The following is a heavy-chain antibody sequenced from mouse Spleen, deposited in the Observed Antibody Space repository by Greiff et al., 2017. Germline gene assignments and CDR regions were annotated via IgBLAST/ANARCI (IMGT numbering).Heavy chain of an antibody. CDR1: GYTFTDYA. CDR3: ARGAGRGYFDY. CDR2: ISTYYGDA. J-gene: IGHJ2*01. V-gene: IGHV1S137*01. D-gene: IGHD3-3*01. Sequence: QVQLQQPGAELVRPGVSVKISCKGSGYTFTDYAMHWVKQSHAKSLEWIGVISTYYGDASYNQKFKGKATMTVDKSSSTAYMELARLTSEDSAIYYCARGAGRGYFDYWGQGTTLTVSS.